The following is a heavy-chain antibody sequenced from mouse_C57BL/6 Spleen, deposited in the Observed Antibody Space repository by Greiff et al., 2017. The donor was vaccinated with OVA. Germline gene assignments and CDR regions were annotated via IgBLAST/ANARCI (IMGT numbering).Heavy chain of an antibody. CDR2: IDPSDSYT. CDR3: ARRRSYEYDGDYYAMDY. Sequence: VQLQQPGAELVMPGASVKLSCKASGYTFTSYWMHWVKQRPGQGLEWIGEIDPSDSYTNYNQKFKGKSTLPVDKSSSTAYMQLSSLTSEYSAVYYCARRRSYEYDGDYYAMDYWGQGTSVTVSA. D-gene: IGHD2-4*01. J-gene: IGHJ4*01. CDR1: GYTFTSYW. V-gene: IGHV1-69*01.